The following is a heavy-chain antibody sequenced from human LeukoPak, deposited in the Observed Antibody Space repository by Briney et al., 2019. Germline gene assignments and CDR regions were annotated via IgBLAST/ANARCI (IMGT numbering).Heavy chain of an antibody. CDR2: ISYDGRNE. J-gene: IGHJ4*02. D-gene: IGHD5-12*01. Sequence: GGSLRLSCAASGFTFSSYAMHWVRQAPGKGLEWVAFISYDGRNEYYADSVKGRFTTSRDNSKNTLYLQMNSLRAEDTAVYYCAKCGNSGCHLIDYWGQGTLVTVSS. CDR3: AKCGNSGCHLIDY. V-gene: IGHV3-30*18. CDR1: GFTFSSYA.